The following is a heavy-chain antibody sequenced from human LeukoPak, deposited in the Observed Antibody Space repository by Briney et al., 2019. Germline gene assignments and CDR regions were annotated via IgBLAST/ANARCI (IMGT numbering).Heavy chain of an antibody. CDR2: INHDGSST. CDR1: GFTFSSYA. Sequence: GGSLRLSCAASGFTFSSYAMNWVRQAPGKGLEWVSRINHDGSSTNYADSVKGRFTISRDNSKNTLYLQMNSLRAEDTAVYYCAKGYSSGLGIFDYWGQGTLVTVSS. CDR3: AKGYSSGLGIFDY. D-gene: IGHD6-19*01. J-gene: IGHJ4*02. V-gene: IGHV3-23*03.